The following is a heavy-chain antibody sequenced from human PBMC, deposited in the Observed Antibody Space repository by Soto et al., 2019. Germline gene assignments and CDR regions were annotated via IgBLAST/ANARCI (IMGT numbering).Heavy chain of an antibody. CDR2: IYDSGIT. CDR1: GGSISSSSYY. D-gene: IGHD3-16*01. Sequence: SETLSLTCTVSGGSISSSSYYWGWIRQPPGKGLEWIGSIYDSGITYYNPSLKSRVTISVYTSKNQFSLKLSSVTAADTAVYYRAQRRLGGANRGGGYYYYYGMDVWGQGTTVTVSS. CDR3: AQRRLGGANRGGGYYYYYGMDV. J-gene: IGHJ6*02. V-gene: IGHV4-39*01.